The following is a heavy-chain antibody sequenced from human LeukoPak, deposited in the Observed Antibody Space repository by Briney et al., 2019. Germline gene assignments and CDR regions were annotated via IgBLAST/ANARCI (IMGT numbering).Heavy chain of an antibody. Sequence: SETLSLTCAVYGGSFSGYYWSWIRQPPGKGLECIGEINHSGSTNYNPSLKSRVTISVDTSKNQFSLKLSSVTAADTAVYYCARIFYDFWSGYSVDYWGQGTLVTVSS. D-gene: IGHD3-3*01. CDR2: INHSGST. CDR1: GGSFSGYY. V-gene: IGHV4-34*01. CDR3: ARIFYDFWSGYSVDY. J-gene: IGHJ4*02.